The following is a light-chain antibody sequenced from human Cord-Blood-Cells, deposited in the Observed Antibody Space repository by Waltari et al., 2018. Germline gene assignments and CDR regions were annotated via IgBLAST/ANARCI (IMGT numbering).Light chain of an antibody. V-gene: IGLV2-14*01. CDR1: ISAARGVIY. CDR2: DVS. CDR3: SSYTSSSTVV. Sequence: QSALPQPASVSRSPGQAITIPCAGTISAARGVIYVRWYQQHPGTAPQLMIYDVSNRPSGVSNRFSGSKSGNTASLTISGLQAEDEADYYCSSYTSSSTVVFGGGTKLTVL. J-gene: IGLJ2*01.